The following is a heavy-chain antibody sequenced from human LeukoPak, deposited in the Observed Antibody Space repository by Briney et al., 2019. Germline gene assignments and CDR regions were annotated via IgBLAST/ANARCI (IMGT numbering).Heavy chain of an antibody. CDR2: ISGSGGST. CDR1: GFTFSSYA. J-gene: IGHJ4*02. D-gene: IGHD6-19*01. V-gene: IGHV3-23*01. CDR3: AKDESISSGWPPSFDY. Sequence: GGSLRLSCAASGFTFSSYAMSWVRQAPGKGLEWVSAISGSGGSTYYADSVKGRFTISTDNSKHTLYLQMNRLRAEDTAVYYCAKDESISSGWPPSFDYWGQGTLVTVSS.